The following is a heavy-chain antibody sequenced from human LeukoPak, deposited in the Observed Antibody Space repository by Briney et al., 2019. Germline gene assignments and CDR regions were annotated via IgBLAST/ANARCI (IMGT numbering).Heavy chain of an antibody. V-gene: IGHV4-59*08. J-gene: IGHJ4*02. CDR3: ARRLAVTGRYYFDY. CDR2: VYYSGST. D-gene: IGHD6-19*01. Sequence: SETLSLTCSVSGDSISTYYWSWIRQPPGKGLEWIGYVYYSGSTNYHPSLRSRVTISVDTSKNQFSLKLTSVTAADTAVYYCARRLAVTGRYYFDYWGPGTLVTVSS. CDR1: GDSISTYY.